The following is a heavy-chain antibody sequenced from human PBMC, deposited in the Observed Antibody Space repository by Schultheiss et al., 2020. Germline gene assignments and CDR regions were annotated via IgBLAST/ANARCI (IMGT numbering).Heavy chain of an antibody. D-gene: IGHD4-17*01. CDR3: ARDGGYGDLPDAFDI. J-gene: IGHJ3*02. CDR2: INHSGST. Sequence: SETLSLTCAVYGGSFSGYYWSWIRQPPGKGLEWIGEINHSGSTNYNPSLKSRVTISVDTSKNQFSLKLSSVTAADTAVYYCARDGGYGDLPDAFDIWGQGTMVTVSS. V-gene: IGHV4-34*01. CDR1: GGSFSGYY.